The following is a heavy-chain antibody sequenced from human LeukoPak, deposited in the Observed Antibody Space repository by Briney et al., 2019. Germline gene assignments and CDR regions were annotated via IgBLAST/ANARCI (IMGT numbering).Heavy chain of an antibody. V-gene: IGHV4-38-2*02. CDR3: ARDIVYSSWYVYAY. CDR1: SDSISSGYY. D-gene: IGHD6-13*01. CDR2: IHHSGST. Sequence: SETLSLTCTVSSDSISSGYYWGWIRQPPGKGLEWIGSIHHSGSTYYNPSLKSRVTISIDTSKNQFSLKLSSVTAADTAVYYCARDIVYSSWYVYAYWGQGTLVTASS. J-gene: IGHJ4*02.